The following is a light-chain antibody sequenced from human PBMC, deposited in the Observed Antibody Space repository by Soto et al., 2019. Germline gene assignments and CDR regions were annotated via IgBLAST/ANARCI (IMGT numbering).Light chain of an antibody. CDR3: QSYDSSLSYV. V-gene: IGLV1-40*01. CDR2: GDT. Sequence: QAVLTQPPSVSGAPGQRVTISCTGSNSNIGAGYDVHWYQQLPGTAPKLLIYGDTNRPSGVPDRFSASKSGTSASLAITGLQAEDEADYYCQSYDSSLSYVFGGGTKLTVL. J-gene: IGLJ1*01. CDR1: NSNIGAGYD.